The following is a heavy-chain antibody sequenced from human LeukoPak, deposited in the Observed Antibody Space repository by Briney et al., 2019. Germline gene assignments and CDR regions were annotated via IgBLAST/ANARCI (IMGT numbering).Heavy chain of an antibody. V-gene: IGHV4-39*07. CDR3: ARDRGVSGFDY. D-gene: IGHD6-13*01. J-gene: IGHJ4*02. Sequence: PSETLSLTCTVSGVSISSSNSYWGWIRQSPGKGLDWIGSISYSGSSFCKPSLKSRVTIAVDTSKNQFSLRLSSVTAADTAFYYCARDRGVSGFDYWGQGTLVTVSS. CDR2: ISYSGSS. CDR1: GVSISSSNSY.